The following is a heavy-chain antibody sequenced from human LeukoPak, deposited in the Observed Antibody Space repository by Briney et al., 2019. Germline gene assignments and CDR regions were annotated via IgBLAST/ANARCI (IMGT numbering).Heavy chain of an antibody. J-gene: IGHJ6*03. CDR1: GYTLTELS. CDR3: ATAAQYDSGSYSQTYYYHSMDV. Sequence: SVKVSCKVSGYTLTELSMHWVRQAPGKGREWMGGFYPEEGEKLYAQKFQGRVPMTEDTSTDTAYMELSSLSCEDDAVYYCATAAQYDSGSYSQTYYYHSMDVWGKGTTVTVSS. CDR2: FYPEEGEK. V-gene: IGHV1-24*01. D-gene: IGHD3-10*01.